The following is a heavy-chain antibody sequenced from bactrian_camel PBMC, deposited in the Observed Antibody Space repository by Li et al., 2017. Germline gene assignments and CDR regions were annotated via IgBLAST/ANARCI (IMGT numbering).Heavy chain of an antibody. D-gene: IGHD2*01. Sequence: HVQLVESGGGSVQAGGSLRLTCASSGYIANTYCLAWFRQGPGKEREGVAIIYFRTGITDYADSVKGRFSISHVNANNTLHLQMNSLKPEDTAVYSCAADLGWCGSRPLQREFRNWGQGTQVTVS. CDR3: AADLGWCGSRPLQREFRN. CDR2: IYFRTGIT. J-gene: IGHJ4*01. CDR1: GYIANTYC. V-gene: IGHV3-2*01.